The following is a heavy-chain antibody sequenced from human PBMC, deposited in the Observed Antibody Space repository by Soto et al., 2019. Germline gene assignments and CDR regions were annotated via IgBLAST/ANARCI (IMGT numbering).Heavy chain of an antibody. CDR2: ISSSSSTI. D-gene: IGHD3-3*01. Sequence: GGSLRLSCAASGFTFSSYSTNWVRQAPGKGLEWVSSISSSSSTIYYADSVKGRFTISRDNAKNSLYLQMNSLRDEDTAVYYCARESRFLEWLSLNWFDPWGQGTLVTVSS. CDR3: ARESRFLEWLSLNWFDP. V-gene: IGHV3-48*02. J-gene: IGHJ5*02. CDR1: GFTFSSYS.